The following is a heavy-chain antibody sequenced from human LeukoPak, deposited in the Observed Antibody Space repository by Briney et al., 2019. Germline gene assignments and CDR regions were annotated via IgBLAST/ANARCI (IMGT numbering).Heavy chain of an antibody. D-gene: IGHD3-10*01. V-gene: IGHV3-11*05. CDR1: GFTFSDYY. CDR2: ISSSSSYI. J-gene: IGHJ4*02. CDR3: AKGTTMVRGVIITFDD. Sequence: GGSLRLSCAASGFTFSDYYMSWIRQAPGKGLEWVSYISSSSSYIYYADSVKGRFTISRDNAKNSLYLQMNSLRAEDTAVYYCAKGTTMVRGVIITFDDWGQGTLVTVSS.